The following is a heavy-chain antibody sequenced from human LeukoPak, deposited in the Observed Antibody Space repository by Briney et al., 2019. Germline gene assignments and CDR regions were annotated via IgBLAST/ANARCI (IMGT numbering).Heavy chain of an antibody. CDR1: GYTFTSYG. CDR3: ARGRSPGAYYYYMDV. CDR2: ISGYNGNT. Sequence: GASVKVSCKASGYTFTSYGISWVRQAPGQGLEWMGWISGYNGNTNYAQKFQGRVTMTRNTSISTAYMELSSLRSEDTAVYYCARGRSPGAYYYYMDVWGKGTTVTVPS. D-gene: IGHD2-15*01. J-gene: IGHJ6*03. V-gene: IGHV1-18*01.